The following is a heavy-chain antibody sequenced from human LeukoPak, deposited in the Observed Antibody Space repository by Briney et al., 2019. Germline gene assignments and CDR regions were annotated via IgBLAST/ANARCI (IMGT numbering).Heavy chain of an antibody. Sequence: LTGGSLRLSCAASGFTFSSYAMSWVRQAPGKGLEWVSAISGSGGSTYYADSVKGRFTISRDNSKNTLYLQMNSLRAEDTAVYYCAKDLRFSHNSKRIDYWGQGTLVTVSS. V-gene: IGHV3-23*01. CDR1: GFTFSSYA. J-gene: IGHJ4*02. CDR3: AKDLRFSHNSKRIDY. D-gene: IGHD6-13*01. CDR2: ISGSGGST.